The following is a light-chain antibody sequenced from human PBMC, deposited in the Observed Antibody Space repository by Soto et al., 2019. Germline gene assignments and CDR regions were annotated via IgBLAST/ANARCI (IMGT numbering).Light chain of an antibody. Sequence: EIVLTPSPGTLSFFPGERATLSCRASQTISSSFVAWYQQKPGQAPRLLIYGASSRATGIPDRFSGSGSGTDFTLTISRLEPEDFAVYYCQQYGSSLWTFGQGTKVDIK. J-gene: IGKJ1*01. V-gene: IGKV3-20*01. CDR2: GAS. CDR1: QTISSSF. CDR3: QQYGSSLWT.